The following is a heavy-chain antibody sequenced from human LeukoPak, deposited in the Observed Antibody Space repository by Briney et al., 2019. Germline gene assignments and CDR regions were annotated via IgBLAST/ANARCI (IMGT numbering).Heavy chain of an antibody. D-gene: IGHD2-15*01. Sequence: PGGSLRLSCAASGFTFSSYGMHWVRQAPGKGLEWVAVIWYDGSNKYYADSVKGRFTISRDNSKNTLYLQMNSLRAEDTAVYYCARVGELSNWFDPWGQGTLVTVSS. J-gene: IGHJ5*02. CDR2: IWYDGSNK. CDR3: ARVGELSNWFDP. CDR1: GFTFSSYG. V-gene: IGHV3-33*01.